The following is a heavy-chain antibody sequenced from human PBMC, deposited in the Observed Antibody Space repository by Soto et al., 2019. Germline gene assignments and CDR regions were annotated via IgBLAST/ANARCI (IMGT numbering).Heavy chain of an antibody. CDR2: INSDGSST. Sequence: PGGSLRLSCAASGFTFSSYWMHWVRQAPGKGLVWVSRINSDGSSTSYAGSVKGRFTISRDNAKNTLYLQMNSLRAEGTAVYYCVRTSLVVAAATREDYWGQGTLVTVSS. J-gene: IGHJ4*02. D-gene: IGHD2-15*01. CDR3: VRTSLVVAAATREDY. V-gene: IGHV3-74*01. CDR1: GFTFSSYW.